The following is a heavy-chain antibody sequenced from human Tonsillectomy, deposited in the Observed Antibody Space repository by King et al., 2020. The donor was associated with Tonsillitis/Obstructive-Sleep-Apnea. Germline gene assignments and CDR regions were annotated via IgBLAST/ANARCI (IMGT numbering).Heavy chain of an antibody. CDR1: GYTFTSYG. J-gene: IGHJ1*01. V-gene: IGHV1-18*01. CDR3: ARDHGYCSGGSCEYFQH. D-gene: IGHD2-15*01. Sequence: QLVQSGAEVKKPGASVKVSCKASGYTFTSYGISWVRQAPGQGLEWMGWISAYNGNTNYAQKLQGRVTMTTETSTSTAYMELRSLRSYDTAVYYCARDHGYCSGGSCEYFQHWGQGTLVTVSS. CDR2: ISAYNGNT.